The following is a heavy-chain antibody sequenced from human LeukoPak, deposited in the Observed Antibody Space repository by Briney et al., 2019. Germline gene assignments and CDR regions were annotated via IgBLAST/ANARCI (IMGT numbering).Heavy chain of an antibody. V-gene: IGHV4-59*01. CDR2: IYYSGST. Sequence: SETLSLTCTVSGGSISSYYWSCIRQPPGKGLEWIGYIYYSGSTNYNPSLKSRVTISVDTSKNQFSLKLSPVTAADTAVYYCAREYDSTLDYWGQGTLVTVSS. CDR3: AREYDSTLDY. D-gene: IGHD3-3*01. CDR1: GGSISSYY. J-gene: IGHJ4*02.